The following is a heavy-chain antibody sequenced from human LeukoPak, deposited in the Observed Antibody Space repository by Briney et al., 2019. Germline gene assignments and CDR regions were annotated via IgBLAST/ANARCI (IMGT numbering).Heavy chain of an antibody. V-gene: IGHV3-23*01. CDR1: GFTFSSYA. D-gene: IGHD1-1*01. CDR2: ISGSGGST. J-gene: IGHJ4*02. CDR3: AKWGGTTGIEHSNYFDY. Sequence: GGSLRLSCAASGFTFSSYAMSWVRQAPGKGLEWVSAISGSGGSTYYADSVKGRFTISRDNSKNTLYLQMNSLRAEDTAVYYCAKWGGTTGIEHSNYFDYWGQGTLVTVSS.